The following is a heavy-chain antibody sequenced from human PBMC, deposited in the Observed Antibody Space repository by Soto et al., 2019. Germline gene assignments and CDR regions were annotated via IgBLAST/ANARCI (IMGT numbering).Heavy chain of an antibody. CDR3: ASSCILGYCSGGSPGDY. CDR2: ISYDGSNK. J-gene: IGHJ4*02. V-gene: IGHV3-30*03. CDR1: GFTFSSYG. Sequence: GGSLRLSCAASGFTFSSYGMHWVRQAPGKGLEWVAVISYDGSNKYYADSVKGRFTISRDNSKNTLYLQMNSLRAEDTAVYYCASSCILGYCSGGSPGDYWGQGTLVTVSS. D-gene: IGHD2-15*01.